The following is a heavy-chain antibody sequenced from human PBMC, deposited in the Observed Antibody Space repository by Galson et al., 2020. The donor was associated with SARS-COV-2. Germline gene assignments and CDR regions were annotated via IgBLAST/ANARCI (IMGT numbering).Heavy chain of an antibody. CDR1: GFSLSTSGMC. J-gene: IGHJ6*02. V-gene: IGHV2-70*01. Sequence: SGPTLVKPTQTLTLTCTFSGFSLSTSGMCVSWIRQPPGKALEWLALIDWDDDKYYSTSLKTRLTISKDTSKNQVVLTMTNMDPVDTATYYCARIRVDMATISYYDYYGMDVWGQGTTVTVSS. CDR2: IDWDDDK. D-gene: IGHD5-12*01. CDR3: ARIRVDMATISYYDYYGMDV.